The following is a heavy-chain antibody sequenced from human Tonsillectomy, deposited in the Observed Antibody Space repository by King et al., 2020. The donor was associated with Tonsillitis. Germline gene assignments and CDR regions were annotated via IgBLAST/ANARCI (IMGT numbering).Heavy chain of an antibody. J-gene: IGHJ4*02. V-gene: IGHV3-23*04. Sequence: VQLVESGGGLVQPGGSLRLSCAASGFTFSSYAMSWVRQAPGKGLEWVSTISASTISTYYAASVKGRFTISRDNSKNTLFLQMNSLRAEDTAIYFCAQTKIAVAEFDYWGQGTLVTVSS. CDR2: ISASTIST. CDR3: AQTKIAVAEFDY. CDR1: GFTFSSYA. D-gene: IGHD6-13*01.